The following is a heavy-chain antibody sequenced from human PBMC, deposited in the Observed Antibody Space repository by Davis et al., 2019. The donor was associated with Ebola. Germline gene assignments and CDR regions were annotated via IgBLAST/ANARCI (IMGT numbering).Heavy chain of an antibody. V-gene: IGHV3-23*01. Sequence: GESLKISCAASGFTFSSYAMSWVRQAPGKGLEWVSAISGSGGSTYYADSVKGRFTISRDNSKNTLYLQMNSLRAEDTAVYYCAKGTAVAGTFDYWGQGTLVTVSS. CDR1: GFTFSSYA. CDR2: ISGSGGST. CDR3: AKGTAVAGTFDY. D-gene: IGHD6-19*01. J-gene: IGHJ4*02.